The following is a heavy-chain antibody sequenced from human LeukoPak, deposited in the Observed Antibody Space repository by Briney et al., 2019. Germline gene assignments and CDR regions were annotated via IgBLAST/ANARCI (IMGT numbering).Heavy chain of an antibody. CDR2: INPSGGST. Sequence: ASVKVSCKASGYTFTNYYMYWVRQAPGQGLEWMGIINPSGGSTTYAQRFQGRVTMTKDKSTSTAYMELSSLRSEESAVDCGARGAGANSGDYWSERTLATV. D-gene: IGHD4-23*01. CDR1: GYTFTNYY. V-gene: IGHV1-46*01. CDR3: ARGAGANSGDY. J-gene: IGHJ4*02.